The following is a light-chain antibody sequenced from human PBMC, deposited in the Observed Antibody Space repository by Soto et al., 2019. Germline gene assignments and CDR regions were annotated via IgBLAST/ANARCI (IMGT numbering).Light chain of an antibody. V-gene: IGKV1-12*01. CDR2: AAS. Sequence: DIQMTQSPSSESASVGDSVTITCRASQDIGTWLAWYQQRPGKAPSLLIYAASSLQSGVPSRFSGSGSGTDFTPHINRLQPEDISTYYCQQTNSFPRTFGQGTKVEVK. CDR1: QDIGTW. J-gene: IGKJ1*01. CDR3: QQTNSFPRT.